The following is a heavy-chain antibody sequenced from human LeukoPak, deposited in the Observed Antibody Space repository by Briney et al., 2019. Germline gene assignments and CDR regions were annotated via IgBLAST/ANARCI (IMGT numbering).Heavy chain of an antibody. Sequence: SETLSLTCTVSGGSISSYYWSWIRQPPGKGLEWIGCIYYSGSTNYNPSLKSRVTISVDTSKNQFSLKLSSVTAADTAVYYCARDGDSGSFRLRAYAFDIWGQGTMVTVSS. D-gene: IGHD1-26*01. J-gene: IGHJ3*02. CDR1: GGSISSYY. CDR2: IYYSGST. CDR3: ARDGDSGSFRLRAYAFDI. V-gene: IGHV4-59*01.